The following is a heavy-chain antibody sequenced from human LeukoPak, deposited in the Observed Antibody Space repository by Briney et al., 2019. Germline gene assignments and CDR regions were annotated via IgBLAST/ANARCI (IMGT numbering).Heavy chain of an antibody. D-gene: IGHD1-1*01. V-gene: IGHV4-61*02. J-gene: IGHJ6*02. CDR3: ARTTQRYGMDV. Sequence: SETLSLTCTVSGGSISSGSYYWSWIRQPAGKGLEWIGRIYTSGSTNYNPSLKSRVTIPVDTSKNQFSLKLSSVTAADTAVYYCARTTQRYGMDVWGQGTTVTVSS. CDR1: GGSISSGSYY. CDR2: IYTSGST.